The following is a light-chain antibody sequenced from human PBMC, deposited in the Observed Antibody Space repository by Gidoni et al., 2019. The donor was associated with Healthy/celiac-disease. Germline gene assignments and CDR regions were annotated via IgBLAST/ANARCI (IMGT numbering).Light chain of an antibody. Sequence: SHGLTQPPAGSVAAGKTARITCGGNNIGSTSVHWYQQKPGQAPVLVSYYDSDRPSGIPERFSGSNSGNTATLTISRVEAGDEADYYCQVWDSSSDHYVFGTGTKVTVL. CDR1: NIGSTS. J-gene: IGLJ1*01. CDR3: QVWDSSSDHYV. V-gene: IGLV3-21*04. CDR2: YDS.